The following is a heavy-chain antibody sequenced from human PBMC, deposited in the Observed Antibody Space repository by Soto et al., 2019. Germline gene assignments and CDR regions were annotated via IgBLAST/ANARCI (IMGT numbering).Heavy chain of an antibody. CDR1: GYTLTELS. V-gene: IGHV1-24*01. D-gene: IGHD6-19*01. CDR3: ATVFPVAGTNDY. CDR2: FDPEDGET. Sequence: GASVKVSCKVSGYTLTELSMHWVRQAPGKGLEWMGGFDPEDGETIYAQKFQGRVTMTEDTSTDTAYMELSSLRSEGTAVYYCATVFPVAGTNDYWGQGTLVTVSS. J-gene: IGHJ4*02.